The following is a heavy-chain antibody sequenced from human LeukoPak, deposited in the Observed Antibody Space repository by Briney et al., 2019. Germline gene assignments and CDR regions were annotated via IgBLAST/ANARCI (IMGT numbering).Heavy chain of an antibody. D-gene: IGHD3-10*01. V-gene: IGHV5-51*01. Sequence: GESLKIFCQASGCTFTTFWIGWVRQVPGKGLEWVGIIYPDDSDTRYSPSFQGQVTLSVDKSTNTAYLQWSSLKASDTAMYYCARRWYYYDSGTYLFDYWGQGTLVTVSS. CDR2: IYPDDSDT. CDR1: GCTFTTFW. CDR3: ARRWYYYDSGTYLFDY. J-gene: IGHJ4*02.